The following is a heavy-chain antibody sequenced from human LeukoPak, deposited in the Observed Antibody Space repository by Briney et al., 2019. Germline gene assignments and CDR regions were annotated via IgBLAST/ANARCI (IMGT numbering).Heavy chain of an antibody. CDR3: ARVGITMDDAFDI. Sequence: GGSLRLSCAASGFAFSSYGVHWVRQAPGKGLEWVSYISSSSSTIYYADSVKGRFTISRDNAKNSLYLQMNSLRAEDTAVYYCARVGITMDDAFDIWGQGTMVTVSS. CDR1: GFAFSSYG. CDR2: ISSSSSTI. J-gene: IGHJ3*02. D-gene: IGHD3-3*01. V-gene: IGHV3-48*04.